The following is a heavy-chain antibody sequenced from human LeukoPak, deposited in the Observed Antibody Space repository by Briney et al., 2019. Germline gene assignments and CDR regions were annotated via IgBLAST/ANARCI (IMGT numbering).Heavy chain of an antibody. CDR2: IYYSGST. CDR3: ARVPAAPRLYMDV. Sequence: SETLSLTCTVSSGSVNSYYWSWIRQPPGKGLEWIGYIYYSGSTNYNPSLKSRVTISVDTSKNQFSLKLSSVTAANTAVYYCARVPAAPRLYMDVWGQGTTVIVSS. V-gene: IGHV4-59*02. D-gene: IGHD2-2*01. CDR1: SGSVNSYY. J-gene: IGHJ6*02.